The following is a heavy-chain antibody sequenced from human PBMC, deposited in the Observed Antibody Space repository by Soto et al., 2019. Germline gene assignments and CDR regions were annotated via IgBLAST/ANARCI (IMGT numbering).Heavy chain of an antibody. D-gene: IGHD3-3*01. CDR1: GGSISSYY. CDR3: ARGGTIFGVVIINSFDY. V-gene: IGHV4-59*12. CDR2: IYHSGST. J-gene: IGHJ4*02. Sequence: PSETLSLTCTVSGGSISSYYWSWIRQPPGKGLEWIGDIYHSGSTNYNPSLKSRVTISVDTSKNQFSLKLSSVTAADTAVYYCARGGTIFGVVIINSFDYWGQGTLVTVS.